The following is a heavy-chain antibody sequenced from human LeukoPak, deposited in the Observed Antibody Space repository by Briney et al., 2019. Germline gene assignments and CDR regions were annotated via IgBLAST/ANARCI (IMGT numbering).Heavy chain of an antibody. CDR3: ARVLGDTAMAFDY. D-gene: IGHD5-18*01. CDR2: IIPIFGTA. V-gene: IGHV1-69*13. Sequence: ASVTVSCKASGGTFSSYAISWVRQAPGQGLEWMGGIIPIFGTANYAQKFQGRVTITADESTSTAYMELSSLRSEDTAVYYCARVLGDTAMAFDYWGQGTLVTVSS. J-gene: IGHJ4*02. CDR1: GGTFSSYA.